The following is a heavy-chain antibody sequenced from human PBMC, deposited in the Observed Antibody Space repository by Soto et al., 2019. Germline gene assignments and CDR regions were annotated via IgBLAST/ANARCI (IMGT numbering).Heavy chain of an antibody. CDR3: AKGRRPYCSAGTCYWTDDY. CDR1: GITFSSFP. Sequence: EVHLLESGGGLVQPGGSLRLSCEASGITFSSFPMSWVRQAPGEGLEWVSSISANGDGTYYADSVRGHFTISRDNSKNTLYLHMNALTADDTPLYYCAKGRRPYCSAGTCYWTDDYWGQGTLVAVSS. CDR2: ISANGDGT. V-gene: IGHV3-23*01. D-gene: IGHD2-15*01. J-gene: IGHJ4*02.